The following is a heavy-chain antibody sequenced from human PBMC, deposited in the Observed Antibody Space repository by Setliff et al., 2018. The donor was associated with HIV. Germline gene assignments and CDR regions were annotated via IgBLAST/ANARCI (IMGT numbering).Heavy chain of an antibody. D-gene: IGHD6-19*01. V-gene: IGHV4-59*01. CDR3: ASMERGSGFSNRNYFDY. CDR1: GAPLSSYY. J-gene: IGHJ4*02. Sequence: SETLSLTCTVSGAPLSSYYLNWIRQPPGKGLEWIGYIFYSGTTNYNPSLKSRVTMSVDASKNQFSLILSSVTAADTAVYYCASMERGSGFSNRNYFDYWGQGTQVTVSS. CDR2: IFYSGTT.